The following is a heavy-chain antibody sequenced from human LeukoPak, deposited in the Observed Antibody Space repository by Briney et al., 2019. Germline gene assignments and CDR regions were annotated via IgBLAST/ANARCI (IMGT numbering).Heavy chain of an antibody. CDR3: ARMGTWFGELSHY. D-gene: IGHD3-10*01. Sequence: TSETLSLTCTVSGGSISTYYWSWIRQPPGRGLEWIGYIYYSGYTNYNPSLKSRVTISVDTSKNEFSLKLSSVTAADTAVYYCARMGTWFGELSHYWGQGTLVTVSS. V-gene: IGHV4-59*12. CDR1: GGSISTYY. J-gene: IGHJ4*02. CDR2: IYYSGYT.